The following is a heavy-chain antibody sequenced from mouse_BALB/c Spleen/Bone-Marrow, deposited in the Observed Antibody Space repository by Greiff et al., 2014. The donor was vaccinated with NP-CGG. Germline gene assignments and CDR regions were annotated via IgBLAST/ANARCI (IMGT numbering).Heavy chain of an antibody. J-gene: IGHJ2*01. CDR3: ARNYGSSLDY. V-gene: IGHV14-3*02. D-gene: IGHD1-1*01. CDR1: GFNIEDSY. Sequence: VQLQQSGAEIVKPGASVKSSCTTSGFNIEDSYIYWMKQRPEQGLEWIGRIDPANGNTKYDPKFQGKATITVDTSSATAYLQLSSLTSEDTAVYYCARNYGSSLDYWGHGTALTVSS. CDR2: IDPANGNT.